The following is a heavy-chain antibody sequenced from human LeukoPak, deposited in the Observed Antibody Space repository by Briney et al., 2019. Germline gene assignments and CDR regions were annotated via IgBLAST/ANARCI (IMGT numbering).Heavy chain of an antibody. CDR1: GGSFSGYY. Sequence: SETLSLTCGVYGGSFSGYYWNWIRQPPGKGLEWIGSIYYSATTYYNPSLKSRVSISVDTSKNQFSLKLSSVSAADTAVYYCASSADVLLWFGELSYYMDVWGKGTTVTISS. J-gene: IGHJ6*03. CDR2: IYYSATT. CDR3: ASSADVLLWFGELSYYMDV. V-gene: IGHV4-34*01. D-gene: IGHD3-10*01.